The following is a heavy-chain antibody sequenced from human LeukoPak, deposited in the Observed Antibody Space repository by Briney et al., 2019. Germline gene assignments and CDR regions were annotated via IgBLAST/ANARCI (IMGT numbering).Heavy chain of an antibody. Sequence: GGSLRLSCAASGFTFSNYGMHWVRQAPGKGLEWVAVISYDGSNKYYADSVKGRFTISRDNSKNTLYLQMNSLRAEDTAVYYCAKPNRRYCSSTSCYPDWFDPWGQGTLVTVSS. V-gene: IGHV3-30*18. CDR2: ISYDGSNK. D-gene: IGHD2-2*01. CDR3: AKPNRRYCSSTSCYPDWFDP. CDR1: GFTFSNYG. J-gene: IGHJ5*02.